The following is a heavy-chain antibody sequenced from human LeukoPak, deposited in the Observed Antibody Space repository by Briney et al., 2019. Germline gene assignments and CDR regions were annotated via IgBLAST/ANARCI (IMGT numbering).Heavy chain of an antibody. CDR2: IYTSGST. J-gene: IGHJ4*02. CDR1: GGSTSSGSYY. D-gene: IGHD5-12*01. Sequence: SETLSLTCTVSGGSTSSGSYYWSWIRQPAGKGLEWIGRIYTSGSTNYNPSLKSRVTISVDTSKNQFSLKLSSVTAADTAVYYCARVGWGGYDPYFDYWGQGTLVTVSS. CDR3: ARVGWGGYDPYFDY. V-gene: IGHV4-61*02.